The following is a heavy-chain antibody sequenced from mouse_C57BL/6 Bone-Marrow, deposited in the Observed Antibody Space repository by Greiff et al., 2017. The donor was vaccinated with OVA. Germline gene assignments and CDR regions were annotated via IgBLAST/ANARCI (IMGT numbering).Heavy chain of an antibody. J-gene: IGHJ1*03. CDR3: ARTPITTARYFDV. CDR1: GFTFSDYY. D-gene: IGHD1-1*01. CDR2: ISNGGGST. Sequence: EVKLMESGGGLVQPGGSLKLSCAASGFTFSDYYMYWVRQTPEQRLEWVAYISNGGGSTYYPDTVKGRFTISRDNAKNTLYLQMSRLKSEDTAMYYCARTPITTARYFDVWGTGTTVTVSS. V-gene: IGHV5-12*01.